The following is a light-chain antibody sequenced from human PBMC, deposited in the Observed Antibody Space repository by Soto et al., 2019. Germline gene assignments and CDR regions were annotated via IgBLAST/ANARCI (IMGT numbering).Light chain of an antibody. CDR1: DSNIGSNS. J-gene: IGLJ1*01. CDR2: YNN. Sequence: QLVLTQPPSASGTAGQVVTISCSGGDSNIGSNSVYWYQHLPRMAPKLLIYYNNQRPSGVPDRFSGSRSGTSASLAIVGLRSVDEAVYYCAAWDASLSACVFGNGTKLTVL. V-gene: IGLV1-47*02. CDR3: AAWDASLSACV.